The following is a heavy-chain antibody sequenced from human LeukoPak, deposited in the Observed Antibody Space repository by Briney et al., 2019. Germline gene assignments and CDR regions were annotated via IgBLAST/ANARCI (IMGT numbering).Heavy chain of an antibody. CDR1: GYSFTDYY. Sequence: ASVKVSCKASGYSFTDYYMHWVRQAPGQGLEWMGRIIPILGIANYAQKFQGRVTITADKSTSTAYMELSSLRSEDTAVYYCAKTATLSPYVDWYSDLWGRGTLVTVSS. CDR2: IIPILGIA. D-gene: IGHD2-15*01. CDR3: AKTATLSPYVDWYSDL. V-gene: IGHV1-69*02. J-gene: IGHJ2*01.